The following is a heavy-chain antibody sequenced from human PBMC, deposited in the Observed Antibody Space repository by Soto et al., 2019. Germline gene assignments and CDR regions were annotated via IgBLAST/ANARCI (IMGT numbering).Heavy chain of an antibody. D-gene: IGHD2-21*01. V-gene: IGHV5-51*01. CDR3: ARASWKFVDPYHFDN. Sequence: ESLKFSFEGSGESFTTYWIGRVRQMPGKGLELMGIIYPGDSDTSYSPSFQRQVTISADNSISNAYLKGGSLRASDTAMYYCARASWKFVDPYHFDNWGQGTLVTVSS. J-gene: IGHJ4*02. CDR2: IYPGDSDT. CDR1: GESFTTYW.